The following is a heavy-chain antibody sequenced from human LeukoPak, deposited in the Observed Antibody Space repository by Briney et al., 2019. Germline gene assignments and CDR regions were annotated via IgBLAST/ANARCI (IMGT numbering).Heavy chain of an antibody. CDR3: ARPNYMTDAFDI. J-gene: IGHJ3*02. V-gene: IGHV3-48*03. Sequence: GGSLRLSCAASGFTFSSYAMHWVRQAPGKGVDWVSYISSSGSTLYYADPVKGRFTISRDNEKKSLSLQMYSLRAEDTAVYYCARPNYMTDAFDIWGQGTMVTVSS. D-gene: IGHD1-1*01. CDR1: GFTFSSYA. CDR2: ISSSGSTL.